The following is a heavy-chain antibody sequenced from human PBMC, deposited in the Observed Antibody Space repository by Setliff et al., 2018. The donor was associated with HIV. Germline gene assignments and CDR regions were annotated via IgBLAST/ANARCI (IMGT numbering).Heavy chain of an antibody. CDR2: VNSRGYT. CDR3: ARDRLDGHDTSGYYYAY. J-gene: IGHJ4*02. Sequence: SETLSLTCTVSGDSISSDTFYWSWVRQPAGRGLEWIGRVNSRGYTEYNPSFKSRVTISVDTSKNQFSLKLSSVTASDTAVYYCARDRLDGHDTSGYYYAYWGQGTLVTVSS. V-gene: IGHV4-61*02. CDR1: GDSISSDTFY. D-gene: IGHD3-22*01.